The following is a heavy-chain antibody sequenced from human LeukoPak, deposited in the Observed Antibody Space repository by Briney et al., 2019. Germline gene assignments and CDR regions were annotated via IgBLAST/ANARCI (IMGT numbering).Heavy chain of an antibody. J-gene: IGHJ1*01. CDR2: ISYGGSNK. CDR3: ANDLSRGCSGGSCYSAEYFQH. V-gene: IGHV3-30*18. Sequence: GRSLRLSCGASGFTFSSYGMHWVREAPGKGLEWVAFISYGGSNKYYADSVKGRFTISRDNSKNTLYLQMNSLRAEDTAVYYCANDLSRGCSGGSCYSAEYFQHWGQGTLVTVSS. D-gene: IGHD2-15*01. CDR1: GFTFSSYG.